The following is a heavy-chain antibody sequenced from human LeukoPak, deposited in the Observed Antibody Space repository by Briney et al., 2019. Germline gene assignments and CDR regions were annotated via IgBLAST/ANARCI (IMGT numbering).Heavy chain of an antibody. Sequence: SQTLSLTCTVSGGSISNYYWSWIRQPPGKGLEWIGYIYYSGSTNYNPSLKSRVTISVDTSKNQFSLKVSSVTAADTAVYYCARHTAEKYNWFDRWGQGTLVTVSS. CDR1: GGSISNYY. J-gene: IGHJ5*02. V-gene: IGHV4-59*08. CDR3: ARHTAEKYNWFDR. D-gene: IGHD2-21*02. CDR2: IYYSGST.